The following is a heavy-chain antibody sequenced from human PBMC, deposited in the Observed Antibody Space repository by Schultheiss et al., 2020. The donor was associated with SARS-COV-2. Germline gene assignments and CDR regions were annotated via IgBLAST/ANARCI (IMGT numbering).Heavy chain of an antibody. D-gene: IGHD2-21*02. Sequence: GGSLRLSCAASGFTFSNYEMNWVRQAPGKGLEWVSAISGSGGSTYYADSVKGRFTISRDNSKNTLYLQMNSLRAEDTAVYYCAKMRHIVVVTAILDYWGQGTLVTVSS. CDR3: AKMRHIVVVTAILDY. V-gene: IGHV3-23*01. CDR1: GFTFSNYE. J-gene: IGHJ4*02. CDR2: ISGSGGST.